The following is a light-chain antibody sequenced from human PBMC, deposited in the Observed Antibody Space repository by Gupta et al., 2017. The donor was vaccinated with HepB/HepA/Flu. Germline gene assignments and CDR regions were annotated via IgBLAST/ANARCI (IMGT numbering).Light chain of an antibody. Sequence: DVQVTQSPSSLSASVGDRVTITCQASQDIKKNLNWFQKKLGQAPRLLIYAVSTLEKGVPSRFSGSGSGTTFSLTINSLQPEDTASYFCLQYNVLPYSFGPGTNVEI. J-gene: IGKJ2*01. CDR2: AVS. V-gene: IGKV1-33*01. CDR1: QDIKKN. CDR3: LQYNVLPYS.